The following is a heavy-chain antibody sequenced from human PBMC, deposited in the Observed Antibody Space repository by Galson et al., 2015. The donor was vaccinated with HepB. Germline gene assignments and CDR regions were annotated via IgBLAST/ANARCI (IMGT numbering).Heavy chain of an antibody. CDR1: GYSFSNYG. Sequence: SVKVSCKASGYSFSNYGLSWLRQAPGPGLEWLGWFSGYDGSTNYAQKFQGRVTMTADASTGTAYLELRNLRSDDTAVFYCARDSRLELRLNNYFSYRMDVWGQGSAVTVSS. D-gene: IGHD1-7*01. CDR3: ARDSRLELRLNNYFSYRMDV. CDR2: FSGYDGST. J-gene: IGHJ6*02. V-gene: IGHV1-18*01.